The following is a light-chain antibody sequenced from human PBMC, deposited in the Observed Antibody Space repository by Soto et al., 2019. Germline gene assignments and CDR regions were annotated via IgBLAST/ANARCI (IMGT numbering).Light chain of an antibody. CDR3: QQYNNWPIT. Sequence: EIVRTQSPATLSVCPGERATLSCGASQSVSSNLAWYQQKPGQAPRLLIYGASTRATGIPARFSGSGSGTEFTLTISSLQSEDFAVYYCQQYNNWPITFGQGTRLEIK. J-gene: IGKJ5*01. CDR1: QSVSSN. V-gene: IGKV3-15*01. CDR2: GAS.